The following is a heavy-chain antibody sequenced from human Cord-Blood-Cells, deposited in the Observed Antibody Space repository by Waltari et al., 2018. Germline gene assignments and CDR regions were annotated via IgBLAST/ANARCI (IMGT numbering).Heavy chain of an antibody. CDR3: ARNDIVVVPAALGAFDI. D-gene: IGHD2-2*01. J-gene: IGHJ3*02. CDR1: GDTFTSYY. V-gene: IGHV1-46*01. CDR2: INPSGGST. Sequence: QVQLVQSGAEVKKPGASVKVSCKASGDTFTSYYMHWVRHAPGQGLEWMGIINPSGGSTSYAQKFQGRVTMTRDTSTSTVYMELSSLRSEDTAVYYCARNDIVVVPAALGAFDIWGQGTMVTVSS.